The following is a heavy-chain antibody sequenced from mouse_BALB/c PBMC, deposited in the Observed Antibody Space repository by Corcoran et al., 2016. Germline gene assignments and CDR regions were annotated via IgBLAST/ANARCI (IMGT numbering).Heavy chain of an antibody. J-gene: IGHJ2*01. CDR2: INTYTGEP. V-gene: IGHV9-1*02. D-gene: IGHD2-4*01. CDR3: AREITYYFDY. Sequence: QIQLVQSGPELKKPGETVKISCKASGYTFTNYGMNWVKQAPGKGFKWMGWINTYTGEPTYADDFKGRFAFSLETSARTAYLQINNLKNEDMATYFCAREITYYFDYWGQGTTLTVSS. CDR1: GYTFTNYG.